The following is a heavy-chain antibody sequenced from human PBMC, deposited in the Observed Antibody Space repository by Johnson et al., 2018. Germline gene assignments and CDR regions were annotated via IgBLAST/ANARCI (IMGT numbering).Heavy chain of an antibody. CDR2: IKIKTDGGTT. Sequence: VQLVESGGGLVKPGGSLRLSCVASGFTFSNAWMNWVRQAPGKGLEWVGRIKIKTDGGTTDYPAPVKGRFTISRDDSKNTLYRQMNSLKTEDTAVYYCTTADYYYLDVWGKGTTVTVAS. CDR1: GFTFSNAW. V-gene: IGHV3-15*07. J-gene: IGHJ6*03. CDR3: TTADYYYLDV.